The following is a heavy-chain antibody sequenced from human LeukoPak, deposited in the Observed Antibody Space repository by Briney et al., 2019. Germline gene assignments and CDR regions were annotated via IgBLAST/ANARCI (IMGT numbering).Heavy chain of an antibody. CDR3: ARGARYYDFWSGYYTNNWFDP. Sequence: SGGSLRLSCAASGFTFSSYWMSWVRQAPGKGLEWVANIKQDGSEKYYVDSVKGRFTISRDNAKNSLYLQMNSLRAEDTAVYYCARGARYYDFWSGYYTNNWFDPWGQGTLVTVSS. J-gene: IGHJ5*02. V-gene: IGHV3-7*01. CDR2: IKQDGSEK. D-gene: IGHD3-3*01. CDR1: GFTFSSYW.